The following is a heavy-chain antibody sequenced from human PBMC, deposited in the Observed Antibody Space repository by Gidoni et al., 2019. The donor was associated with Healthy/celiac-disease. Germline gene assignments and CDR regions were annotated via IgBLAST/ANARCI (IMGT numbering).Heavy chain of an antibody. CDR1: GGSISSSSYY. D-gene: IGHD3-3*01. J-gene: IGHJ4*02. Sequence: QLQLQESGPGLVKPSETLSLTCTVSGGSISSSSYYWGWLRQPPGKGLEWIGSIYYSGSTYYNPSLKSRVTISVDTSKNQFSLKLSSVTAADTAVYYCARPWNGALDYWGQGTLVTVSS. CDR2: IYYSGST. V-gene: IGHV4-39*01. CDR3: ARPWNGALDY.